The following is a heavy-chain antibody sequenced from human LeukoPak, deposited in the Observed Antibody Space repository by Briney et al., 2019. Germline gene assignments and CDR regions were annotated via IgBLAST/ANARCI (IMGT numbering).Heavy chain of an antibody. D-gene: IGHD2-2*01. V-gene: IGHV4-34*01. CDR2: INHSGST. CDR1: GGSFSGYY. CDR3: ARGTGAIVVVPAAKDYYMDV. J-gene: IGHJ6*03. Sequence: SETLSLTCAVYGGSFSGYYWSWIRQPPGEGLEWIGEINHSGSTNYNPSLKSRVTISVDTSKNQFSLKLSSVTAADTAVYYCARGTGAIVVVPAAKDYYMDVWGKGTTVTVSS.